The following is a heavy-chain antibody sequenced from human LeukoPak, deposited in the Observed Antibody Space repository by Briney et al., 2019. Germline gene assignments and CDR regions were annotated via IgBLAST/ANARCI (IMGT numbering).Heavy chain of an antibody. Sequence: GGSLRLSCAASGFTFSSYAMSWVRQAPGKGLEWVSAISGSGGSTYYADSVKGRFTISRDNSKNTLYLQMNSLRAEDTAVYYCAKAQIYLLEYRSSSRWFDPWGQGTLVTVSS. CDR2: ISGSGGST. V-gene: IGHV3-23*01. J-gene: IGHJ5*02. CDR3: AKAQIYLLEYRSSSRWFDP. D-gene: IGHD6-6*01. CDR1: GFTFSSYA.